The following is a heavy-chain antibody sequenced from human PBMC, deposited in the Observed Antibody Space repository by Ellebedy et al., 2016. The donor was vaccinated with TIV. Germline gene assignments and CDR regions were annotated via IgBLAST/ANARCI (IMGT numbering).Heavy chain of an antibody. D-gene: IGHD2-2*01. V-gene: IGHV3-30*10. CDR1: GFTFSSYA. J-gene: IGHJ4*02. CDR2: ISFDGNGI. Sequence: GESLKISCAASGFTFSSYAMHWVRQAPGKGLEWVAMISFDGNGIYHTDSVEGRFTISRDNSKNTLYLDMNSLGVDDTAVYYCARDLTQYASGAGLSDSWGQGTLVSVST. CDR3: ARDLTQYASGAGLSDS.